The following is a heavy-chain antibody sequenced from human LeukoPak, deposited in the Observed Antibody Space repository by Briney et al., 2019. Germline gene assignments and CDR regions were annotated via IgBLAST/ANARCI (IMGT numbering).Heavy chain of an antibody. CDR3: ARGTIVDDAFDI. CDR1: GYTFTDYY. J-gene: IGHJ3*02. CDR2: INPNSGGT. V-gene: IGHV1-2*02. Sequence: EASVKVSCKSSGYTFTDYYNHWVRQAPGQGLEWMGWINPNSGGTNYAQKFQGRVTMTRDTSISTAYMELSRLRSDDTAVYYCARGTIVDDAFDIWGQGTMVTVSS. D-gene: IGHD2-15*01.